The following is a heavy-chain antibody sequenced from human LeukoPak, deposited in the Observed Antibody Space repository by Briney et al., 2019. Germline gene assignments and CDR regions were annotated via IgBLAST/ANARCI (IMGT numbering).Heavy chain of an antibody. Sequence: PGGSLRLSCAASGFTVSNNYMSWVRQAPGKGLEWVSVIYRGANTYYADSVKGRFTISRDNAKNSLYLQMNSLRAEDTAVYYCASTAGTEDYWGQGTLVTVSS. V-gene: IGHV3-53*01. CDR3: ASTAGTEDY. CDR2: IYRGANT. CDR1: GFTVSNNY. D-gene: IGHD6-13*01. J-gene: IGHJ4*02.